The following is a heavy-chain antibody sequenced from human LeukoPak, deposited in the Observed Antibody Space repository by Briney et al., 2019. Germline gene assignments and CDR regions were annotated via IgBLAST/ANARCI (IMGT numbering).Heavy chain of an antibody. CDR1: GFTFSSFT. CDR3: ARDELRTGAFDI. V-gene: IGHV3-48*04. J-gene: IGHJ3*02. CDR2: ISGSGSTI. Sequence: GGSLRLSCAASGFTFSSFTMNWVRQAPGKGLEWVSYISGSGSTIYSADSVKGRFTISRDNAKNSLYLQMNSLRAEDTAVYYCARDELRTGAFDIWGQGTMVAVSS. D-gene: IGHD3-16*01.